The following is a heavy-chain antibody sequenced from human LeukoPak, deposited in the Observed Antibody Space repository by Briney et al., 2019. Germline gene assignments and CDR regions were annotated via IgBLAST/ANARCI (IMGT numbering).Heavy chain of an antibody. CDR2: IYYSGST. D-gene: IGHD6-13*01. CDR1: GGSISSSSYY. CDR3: ARDPLWKDSSSSPDRRGDY. V-gene: IGHV4-39*07. Sequence: SETLSLTCTVSGGSISSSSYYWGWIRQPPGKGLEWIGSIYYSGSTYYNPSLKSRVTISVDRSKNQFSLKLSSVTAADTAVYYCARDPLWKDSSSSPDRRGDYWGQGTLVTVSS. J-gene: IGHJ4*02.